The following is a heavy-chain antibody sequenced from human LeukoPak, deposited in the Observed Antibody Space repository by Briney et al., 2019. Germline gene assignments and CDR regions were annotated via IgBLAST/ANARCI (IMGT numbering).Heavy chain of an antibody. V-gene: IGHV3-30*02. CDR1: GFTFSSYG. D-gene: IGHD3-3*01. CDR3: AKDPQYYDFWSGYFADRRFDP. CDR2: IRYDGSNK. J-gene: IGHJ5*02. Sequence: PGGSLRLSCAASGFTFSSYGMHWVRQAPGKGLEWVAFIRYDGSNKYYADSVKGRFTISRDNSKNTLYLQMNSLRAEDTAVYYCAKDPQYYDFWSGYFADRRFDPWGQGTLVTVSS.